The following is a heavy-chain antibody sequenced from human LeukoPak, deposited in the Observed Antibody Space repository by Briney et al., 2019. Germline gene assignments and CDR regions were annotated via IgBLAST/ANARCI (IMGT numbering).Heavy chain of an antibody. CDR3: ARENYDYVWGSLLY. J-gene: IGHJ4*02. Sequence: SGGSLRLSCAASGFTFSDYYMSWIRQAPGKGLEWVSYISSSGSTIYYADSVKGRFTISRDNAKNSLYLQMNSLRAEDTAVYYCARENYDYVWGSLLYWGQGTLVTVSS. CDR1: GFTFSDYY. D-gene: IGHD3-16*01. V-gene: IGHV3-11*01. CDR2: ISSSGSTI.